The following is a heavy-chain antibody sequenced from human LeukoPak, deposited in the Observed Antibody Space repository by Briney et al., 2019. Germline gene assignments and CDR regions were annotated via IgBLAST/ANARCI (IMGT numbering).Heavy chain of an antibody. Sequence: GGSLRPSCAASGFTFSSYEMNWVRQAPGKGLEWVSYISSSGSTIYYADSVKGRFTISRDNAKNSLYLQMNSLRAEDTAVYYCAELGITMIGGVWGKGTTVTIS. V-gene: IGHV3-48*03. J-gene: IGHJ6*03. D-gene: IGHD3-10*02. CDR2: ISSSGSTI. CDR1: GFTFSSYE. CDR3: AELGITMIGGV.